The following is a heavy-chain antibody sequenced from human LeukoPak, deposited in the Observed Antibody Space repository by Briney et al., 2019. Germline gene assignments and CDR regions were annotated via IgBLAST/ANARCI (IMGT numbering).Heavy chain of an antibody. D-gene: IGHD2-2*03. V-gene: IGHV3-74*01. Sequence: GGSLRLSCAASGFTFSSYYMHWVRRAPGKGLVWVSRIKSDGSVTGYADSVKGRFTISRDNAKNTVYLQMNSLRAEDTAVYYCARDWIDRGTFDPWGQGTLVTVSS. CDR2: IKSDGSVT. J-gene: IGHJ5*02. CDR1: GFTFSSYY. CDR3: ARDWIDRGTFDP.